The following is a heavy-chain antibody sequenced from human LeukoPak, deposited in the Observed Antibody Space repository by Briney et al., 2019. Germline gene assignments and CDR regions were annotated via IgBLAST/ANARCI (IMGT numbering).Heavy chain of an antibody. J-gene: IGHJ4*02. V-gene: IGHV3-23*01. CDR2: ISSSGGST. CDR1: GFTFSSYA. D-gene: IGHD6-19*01. CDR3: AKDQGGHSSGWDFDY. Sequence: PGGSLRLSCAASGFTFSSYAMSWVRQAPGKGLEWVSAISSSGGSTYYADSVKGRFTISRDKSKNTLYLQMNSLRAEDTAVYYYAKDQGGHSSGWDFDYWGQGTLVTVSS.